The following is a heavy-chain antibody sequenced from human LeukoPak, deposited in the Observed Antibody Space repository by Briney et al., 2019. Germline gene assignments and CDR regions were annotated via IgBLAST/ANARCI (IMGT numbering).Heavy chain of an antibody. CDR1: GFTFSNYW. CDR3: AREILAPGKTHDY. CDR2: INDDGSAT. V-gene: IGHV3-74*01. Sequence: PGGSLRLSCAASGFTFSNYWMHWVRQVPGKGLVWVSRINDDGSATFYADSVKGRFTIPRDNAKNTLFLQINSLRAEDTAVYYCAREILAPGKTHDYWGQGTLVTVSS. J-gene: IGHJ4*02.